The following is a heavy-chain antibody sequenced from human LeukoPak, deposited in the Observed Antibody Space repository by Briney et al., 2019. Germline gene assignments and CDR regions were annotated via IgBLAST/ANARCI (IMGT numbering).Heavy chain of an antibody. CDR2: IIPIFGTT. V-gene: IGHV1-69*13. Sequence: SVKVSCKASGGTFTSYAFSWVRQAPGQGLEWMGRIIPIFGTTYYAQKYQGRVTITADESTSTVYMELSSLTSEDTAMYYCARDSAEQWLTYYFDYWGQGTLVTVSS. CDR1: GGTFTSYA. D-gene: IGHD6-19*01. CDR3: ARDSAEQWLTYYFDY. J-gene: IGHJ4*02.